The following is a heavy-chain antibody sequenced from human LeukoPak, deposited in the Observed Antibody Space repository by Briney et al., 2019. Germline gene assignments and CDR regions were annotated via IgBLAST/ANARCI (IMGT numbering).Heavy chain of an antibody. CDR2: MNPNSGNT. J-gene: IGHJ3*02. CDR3: ARASGYYYDSRHAFDI. Sequence: ASVKVSCKASGYTFTSYDINWVRQATGQGLEWMGWMNPNSGNTGYAQKFQGRVTMTRNTSISTAYMELSSLRSEDTAVYYCARASGYYYDSRHAFDIWGQGTMVTVSS. V-gene: IGHV1-8*01. CDR1: GYTFTSYD. D-gene: IGHD3-22*01.